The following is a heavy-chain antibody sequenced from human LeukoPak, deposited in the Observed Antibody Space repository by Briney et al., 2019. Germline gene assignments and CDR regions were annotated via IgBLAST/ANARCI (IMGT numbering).Heavy chain of an antibody. Sequence: SETLSLTCTVSGGSISSYYWSWIRQPPGKGLEWIGYIYYSGSTNYNPSLKSRVTISVDTSKNQFSLKLSSVTAADTAVYYCARTYYDFWSGHRYYFDYWGQGTLVAVSS. D-gene: IGHD3-3*01. V-gene: IGHV4-59*01. CDR1: GGSISSYY. J-gene: IGHJ4*02. CDR2: IYYSGST. CDR3: ARTYYDFWSGHRYYFDY.